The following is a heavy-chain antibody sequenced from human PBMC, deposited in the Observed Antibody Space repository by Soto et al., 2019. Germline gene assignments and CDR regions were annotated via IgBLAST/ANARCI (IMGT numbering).Heavy chain of an antibody. V-gene: IGHV4-39*01. D-gene: IGHD3-3*01. J-gene: IGHJ4*02. CDR1: GGSISSSSYY. CDR2: IYYSGST. CDR3: ARLDYDFWSGELGYFDY. Sequence: SETLSLTCTVSGGSISSSSYYWGWIRQPPGKGLEWIGSIYYSGSTYYNPSLKSRVTISVDTSKNQFSLKLSSVTAADTAVYYCARLDYDFWSGELGYFDYWGQGTLVTVSS.